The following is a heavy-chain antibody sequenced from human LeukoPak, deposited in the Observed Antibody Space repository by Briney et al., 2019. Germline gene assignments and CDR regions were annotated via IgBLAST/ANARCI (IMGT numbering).Heavy chain of an antibody. Sequence: QPGGSLRLSCAASRFTFSTYNMNWVRQAPGKGLEWVAVIYSGGSTNYADSVKGRFTISRDNSKNTLYLLMNSLRAEDTAVYYCAIRKSGNAIDYWGQGTLVTVSS. CDR2: IYSGGST. V-gene: IGHV3-66*01. D-gene: IGHD5-12*01. J-gene: IGHJ4*02. CDR3: AIRKSGNAIDY. CDR1: RFTFSTYN.